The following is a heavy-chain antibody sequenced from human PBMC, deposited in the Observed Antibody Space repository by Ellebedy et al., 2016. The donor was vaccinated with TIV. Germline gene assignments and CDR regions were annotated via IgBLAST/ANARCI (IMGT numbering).Heavy chain of an antibody. CDR2: IYYSGST. J-gene: IGHJ4*02. CDR3: ARSAFIVGATLLDY. V-gene: IGHV4-59*08. CDR1: GGPISSYY. Sequence: MPSETLSLTCTVSGGPISSYYWSWIRQPPGKGLEWIGYIYYSGSTNYNPSLKSRVTISVDTSKNQFSLKLSSVTAADTAVYYCARSAFIVGATLLDYWGQGTLVTVSS. D-gene: IGHD1-26*01.